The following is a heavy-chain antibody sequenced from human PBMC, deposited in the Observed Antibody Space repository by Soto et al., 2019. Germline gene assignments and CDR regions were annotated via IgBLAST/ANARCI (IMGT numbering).Heavy chain of an antibody. D-gene: IGHD4-4*01. CDR1: GGTFSSYT. J-gene: IGHJ6*03. CDR2: IIPIRGIA. Sequence: QVQLVQSGAEVKKPGSSVKVSCKASGGTFSSYTISWVRQAPGQGLEWMGRIIPIRGIANYAQKFQGRVTITGDKSTSTAYMELSSLRSEDTAVYYCARFGTVTTIEDYYYMDVWGKGTTVTVSS. CDR3: ARFGTVTTIEDYYYMDV. V-gene: IGHV1-69*02.